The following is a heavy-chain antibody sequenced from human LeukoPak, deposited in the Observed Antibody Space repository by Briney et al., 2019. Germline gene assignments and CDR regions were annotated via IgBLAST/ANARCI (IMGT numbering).Heavy chain of an antibody. CDR1: GFTFSAYW. CDR2: INPDGSRT. Sequence: GGSLRLSCAASGFTFSAYWMHWVRQAPGKGLVWVSRINPDGSRTTYADSVKGRFTISRDNAKNTVYLQMNSLRAEDTAVYYCARVLSGSWDWFDPWGQGTLVTVSS. CDR3: ARVLSGSWDWFDP. D-gene: IGHD6-6*01. J-gene: IGHJ5*02. V-gene: IGHV3-74*01.